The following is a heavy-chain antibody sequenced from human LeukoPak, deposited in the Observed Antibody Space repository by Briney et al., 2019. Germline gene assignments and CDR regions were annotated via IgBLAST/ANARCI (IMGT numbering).Heavy chain of an antibody. CDR3: ATGGHYHGD. D-gene: IGHD1-1*01. CDR1: GFTFSSYA. Sequence: GSLRLSCAASGFTFSSYAIHWVRQAPGKGLEWVSVISGSGGSTYYADSVKGRFTISRDNSKNTLYLQMNSLRAEDTAVYHCATGGHYHGDWGQGTLVTVSS. J-gene: IGHJ4*02. CDR2: ISGSGGST. V-gene: IGHV3-23*01.